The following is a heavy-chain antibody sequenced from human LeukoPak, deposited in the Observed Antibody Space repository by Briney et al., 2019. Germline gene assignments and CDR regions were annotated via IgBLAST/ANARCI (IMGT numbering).Heavy chain of an antibody. J-gene: IGHJ4*02. V-gene: IGHV3-13*01. CDR3: ARKTRLGAAYDY. Sequence: GGSLRLSCAASGFTFSSYDMHWVRQATGKGLEWVSAIGTAGDTYYPGSVKGRFTISRESAKNSLYLQMNSLRAGDTAVYYCARKTRLGAAYDYWGQGTLVTVSS. CDR2: IGTAGDT. D-gene: IGHD4/OR15-4a*01. CDR1: GFTFSSYD.